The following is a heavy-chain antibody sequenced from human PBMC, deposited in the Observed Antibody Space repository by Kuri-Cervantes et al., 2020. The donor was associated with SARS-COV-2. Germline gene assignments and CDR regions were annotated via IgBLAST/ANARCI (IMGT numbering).Heavy chain of an antibody. CDR2: IYYSGST. V-gene: IGHV4-39*01. Sequence: ESLKISCAASGFTFSDYYMSWVRQPPGKGLEWIGSIYYSGSTYYNPSLKSRVTISVDTSKNQFSLKLSSVTAADTAVYYCARHPPRDLMPWVDWGQGTLVTDSS. D-gene: IGHD2-2*01. CDR3: ARHPPRDLMPWVD. J-gene: IGHJ4*02. CDR1: GFTFSDYY.